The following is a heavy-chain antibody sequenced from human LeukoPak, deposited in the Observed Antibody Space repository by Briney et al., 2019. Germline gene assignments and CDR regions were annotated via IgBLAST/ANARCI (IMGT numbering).Heavy chain of an antibody. CDR1: GFTFSSYE. J-gene: IGHJ4*02. Sequence: QPGGSLRLSCAASGFTFSSYEMNWVRQAPGKGLEWVSYISSSSSYIYYADSVKGRFTISRDNAKNSLYLQMNSLRAEDTAVYYCARDPSMLRGVIVDYWGQGTLVTVSS. CDR2: ISSSSSYI. CDR3: ARDPSMLRGVIVDY. D-gene: IGHD3-10*01. V-gene: IGHV3-48*03.